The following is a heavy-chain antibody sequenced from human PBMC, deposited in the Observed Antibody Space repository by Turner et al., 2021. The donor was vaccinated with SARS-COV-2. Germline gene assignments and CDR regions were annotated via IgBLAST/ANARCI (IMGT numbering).Heavy chain of an antibody. CDR1: GFTFSHYA. V-gene: IGHV3-30*18. CDR3: AKGPVFDY. CDR2: ISYDGSEK. Sequence: QVQLVESAVGVVQTGRSLRLSCAASGFTFSHYAIHWVRQAPGKGLGWVAVISYDGSEKFYADSVKGRFTISRDNSKNTLYLQMNSLRPEETAVYYCAKGPVFDYWGQGTLVTVSS. J-gene: IGHJ4*02.